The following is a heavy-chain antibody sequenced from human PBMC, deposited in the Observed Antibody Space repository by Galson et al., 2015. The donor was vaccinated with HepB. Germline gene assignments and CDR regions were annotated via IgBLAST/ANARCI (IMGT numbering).Heavy chain of an antibody. V-gene: IGHV3-48*03. D-gene: IGHD6-19*01. CDR1: GFTFSSYE. Sequence: SLRLSCAASGFTFSSYEMNWVRQAPGKGLEWVSYISSSGSTIYYADSVKGRFTISRDNAKNSLYLQMNSLRAEDTAVYYCARDEQRLDYFDYWGQGTLVTVSS. CDR3: ARDEQRLDYFDY. CDR2: ISSSGSTI. J-gene: IGHJ4*02.